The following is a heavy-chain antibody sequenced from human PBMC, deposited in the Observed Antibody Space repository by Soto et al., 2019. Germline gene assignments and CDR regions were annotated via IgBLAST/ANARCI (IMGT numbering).Heavy chain of an antibody. V-gene: IGHV4-30-4*01. CDR2: IYYSGST. CDR3: ARDTSSPAYYYDSSGYWSYYYGMDV. Sequence: SETLSLTCTVSGGSISSGDYYWSWIRQPPGKGLEWIGYIYYSGSTYYNPSLKSRVTISVDTSKNQFSLKLSSVTAADTAVYYCARDTSSPAYYYDSSGYWSYYYGMDVWGQGTTVTAP. J-gene: IGHJ6*02. D-gene: IGHD3-22*01. CDR1: GGSISSGDYY.